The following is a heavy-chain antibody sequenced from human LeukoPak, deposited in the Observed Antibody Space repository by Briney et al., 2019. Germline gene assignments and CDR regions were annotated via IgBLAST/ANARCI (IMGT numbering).Heavy chain of an antibody. CDR3: AKLETAIVHY. CDR1: GGSFSGYY. J-gene: IGHJ4*02. Sequence: PSETLSLTCAVYGGSFSGYYWSWIRQPPGKGLEWIGEINHSGSTNYNPSLKSRVTISVDTSKNQFSLKLSSVTAADTAVYYCAKLETAIVHYWGQGTLVTVSS. D-gene: IGHD2-21*02. V-gene: IGHV4-34*01. CDR2: INHSGST.